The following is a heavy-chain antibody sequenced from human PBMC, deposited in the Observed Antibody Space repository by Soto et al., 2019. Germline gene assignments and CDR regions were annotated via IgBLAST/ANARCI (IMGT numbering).Heavy chain of an antibody. CDR2: IYPGDSDT. D-gene: IGHD3-22*01. CDR3: ARQPSRGLLFYFYGMDV. V-gene: IGHV5-51*01. J-gene: IGHJ6*02. Sequence: GESLKISCKGSGYSFTSYWIGWVRQMPGKGLEWMGIIYPGDSDTRYSPSFQGQVTISADKSISTAYLQWSSLKASDTAMYYCARQPSRGLLFYFYGMDVWGQGTTVTVSS. CDR1: GYSFTSYW.